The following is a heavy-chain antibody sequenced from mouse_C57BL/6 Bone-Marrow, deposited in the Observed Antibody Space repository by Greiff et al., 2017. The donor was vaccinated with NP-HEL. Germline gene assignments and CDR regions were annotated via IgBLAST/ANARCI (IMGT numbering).Heavy chain of an antibody. CDR2: IYPGSGNT. Sequence: QVQLQQSGAELVRPGASVKLSCKASGYTFTDYYINWVKQRPGQGLEWIARIYPGSGNTYYNEKFKGKATLTAEKSSSTAYMQLSSLTSEDSAVYFCARERGNWAFAYWGQGTLVTVSA. V-gene: IGHV1-76*01. D-gene: IGHD4-1*01. J-gene: IGHJ3*01. CDR3: ARERGNWAFAY. CDR1: GYTFTDYY.